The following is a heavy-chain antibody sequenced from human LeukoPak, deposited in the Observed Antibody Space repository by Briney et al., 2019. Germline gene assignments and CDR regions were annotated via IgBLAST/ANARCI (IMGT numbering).Heavy chain of an antibody. CDR1: GVSISGYYY. CDR2: INYSGST. Sequence: SETLSLTCTVSGVSISGYYYWSWIRQPPGKGLEWIGYINYSGSTYYNPSLKSRVIIPLDTSKNQFSLKLTSMTAADTAVYYCARQFYYDSESYYADSWGQGTLVTVSS. CDR3: ARQFYYDSESYYADS. J-gene: IGHJ4*02. V-gene: IGHV4-30-4*01. D-gene: IGHD3-22*01.